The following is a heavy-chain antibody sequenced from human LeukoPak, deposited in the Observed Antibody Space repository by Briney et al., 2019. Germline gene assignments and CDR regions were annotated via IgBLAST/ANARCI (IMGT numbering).Heavy chain of an antibody. Sequence: TSETLSLTCTVSGGSISSYYWSWIRQPPGKGLEWIGYIYYSGSTNYNPSLKSRVTISVDTSKNQFSLKLSSVTAADTAVYYCARDRWAVPAAKEPRNYDSSGYHQNWFDPWGQGTLVTVSS. CDR1: GGSISSYY. CDR2: IYYSGST. D-gene: IGHD3-22*01. J-gene: IGHJ5*02. V-gene: IGHV4-59*01. CDR3: ARDRWAVPAAKEPRNYDSSGYHQNWFDP.